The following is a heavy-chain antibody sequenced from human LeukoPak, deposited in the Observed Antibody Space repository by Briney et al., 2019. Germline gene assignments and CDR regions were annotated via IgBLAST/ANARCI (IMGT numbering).Heavy chain of an antibody. D-gene: IGHD1-26*01. CDR2: ISGSGGST. V-gene: IGHV3-23*01. CDR1: GFTFSSYA. J-gene: IGHJ4*02. CDR3: ARDPGRSGSPTDY. Sequence: GGSLRLSCAASGFTFSSYAMGWVRQAPGKGLEWVSAISGSGGSTYYADSVQGRFTISRDNSKNTLYLQMNSLRAEDTAVYYCARDPGRSGSPTDYWGQGTLVTVSS.